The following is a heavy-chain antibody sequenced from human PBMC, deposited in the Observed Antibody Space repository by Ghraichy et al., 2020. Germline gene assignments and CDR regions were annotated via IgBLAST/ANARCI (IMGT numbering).Heavy chain of an antibody. Sequence: GGSLRLSCAASGFTFSSYAMSWVRQAPGKGLEWVSGISGSGGSTYYADSVKGRFTISRDNSKNTLYLQMNSLRAEDTAVYYCAKDTIVVVVAASFDYWGQGTLVTVSS. J-gene: IGHJ4*02. V-gene: IGHV3-23*01. CDR1: GFTFSSYA. D-gene: IGHD2-15*01. CDR2: ISGSGGST. CDR3: AKDTIVVVVAASFDY.